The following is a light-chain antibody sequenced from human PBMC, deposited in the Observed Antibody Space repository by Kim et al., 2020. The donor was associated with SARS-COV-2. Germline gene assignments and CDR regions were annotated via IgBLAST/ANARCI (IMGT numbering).Light chain of an antibody. Sequence: EIVLTQSPGTLSLSPGDRATLSCSASQSVRNSNFAWYQHRPGQAPRLLIYGASSRATGIPDRFSGSGSGTDFTLTISRLEPEDFAVYYCQQYGGSPITFGPGTKVDIK. CDR3: QQYGGSPIT. J-gene: IGKJ3*01. CDR2: GAS. CDR1: QSVRNSN. V-gene: IGKV3-20*01.